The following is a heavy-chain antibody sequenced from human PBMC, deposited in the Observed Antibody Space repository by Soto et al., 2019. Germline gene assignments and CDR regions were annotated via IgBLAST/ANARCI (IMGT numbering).Heavy chain of an antibody. CDR1: GFTFSSYG. Sequence: GGSLRLSCAASGFTFSSYGMHWVRQAPGKGLEWVAVIWYDGSNKYYADSVKGRFTISRDNSKNTLYLQMNSLRAEDTAVYYCARDHQRSSRWHGSLWFDPWGQGTLVTVSS. CDR3: ARDHQRSSRWHGSLWFDP. D-gene: IGHD6-13*01. V-gene: IGHV3-33*01. J-gene: IGHJ5*02. CDR2: IWYDGSNK.